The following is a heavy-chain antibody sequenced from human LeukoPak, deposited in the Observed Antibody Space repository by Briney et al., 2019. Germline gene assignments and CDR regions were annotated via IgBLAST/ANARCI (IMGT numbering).Heavy chain of an antibody. CDR3: ATTLHIVVVTWHAFDI. J-gene: IGHJ3*02. V-gene: IGHV1-2*02. CDR1: GYTFSSYG. CDR2: INPNSGGT. D-gene: IGHD2-21*02. Sequence: GASVKVSYKASGYTFSSYGISWVRQAPGPGLEWMGWINPNSGGTNYAPKFQGRVTMTRDTSISTAYMELSRLTFDDTTIYYCATTLHIVVVTWHAFDIWGQGTMVTVSS.